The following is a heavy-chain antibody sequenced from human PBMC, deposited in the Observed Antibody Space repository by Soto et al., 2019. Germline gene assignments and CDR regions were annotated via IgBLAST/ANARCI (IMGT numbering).Heavy chain of an antibody. J-gene: IGHJ6*02. CDR1: GFTFSSYS. Sequence: EVQLVESGGGLVKPGGSLRLSCAASGFTFSSYSMNWVRQAPGKGLEWVSSISSSSSYIAYADSVKGRFTISRDNSKNSLYLQMNSLRAEDTAVYYCAREALNVGYSYGYGMDVWGQGTTVTVSS. CDR2: ISSSSSYI. D-gene: IGHD5-18*01. CDR3: AREALNVGYSYGYGMDV. V-gene: IGHV3-21*01.